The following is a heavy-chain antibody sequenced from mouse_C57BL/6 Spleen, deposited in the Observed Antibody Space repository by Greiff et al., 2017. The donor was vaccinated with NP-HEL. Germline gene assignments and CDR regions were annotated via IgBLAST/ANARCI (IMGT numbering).Heavy chain of an antibody. CDR1: GFTFSDYY. V-gene: IGHV5-12*01. CDR3: ARHETLYDYASWFAY. D-gene: IGHD2-4*01. CDR2: ISNGGGST. Sequence: EVKLVESGGGLVQPGGSLKLSCAASGFTFSDYYMYWVRQTPEKRLEWVAYISNGGGSTYYPDTVKGRFTISRDNAKNTLYLQMSRLKSEDTAMYYCARHETLYDYASWFAYWGQGTLVTVSA. J-gene: IGHJ3*01.